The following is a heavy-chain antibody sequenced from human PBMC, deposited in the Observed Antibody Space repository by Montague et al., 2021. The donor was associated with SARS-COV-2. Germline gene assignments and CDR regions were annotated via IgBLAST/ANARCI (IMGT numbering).Heavy chain of an antibody. CDR1: GFSLSTGGMC. CDR2: IDWXDDK. D-gene: IGHD3-3*01. Sequence: PALVKSTQTLTLTCTFSGFSLSTGGMCVSWIRQPPGKALEWLALIDWXDDKYYSTSLKTRLTISKDTSKNQVILTMTNMDPVDTATYYCARSFSIFGVVIIPAYFDYWGQGTLVTVSS. CDR3: ARSFSIFGVVIIPAYFDY. V-gene: IGHV2-70*01. J-gene: IGHJ4*02.